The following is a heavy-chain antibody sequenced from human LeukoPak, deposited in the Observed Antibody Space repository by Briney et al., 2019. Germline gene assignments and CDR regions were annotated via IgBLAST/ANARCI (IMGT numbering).Heavy chain of an antibody. CDR3: ARGSEDYYDSSGYYSNWFDP. D-gene: IGHD3-22*01. V-gene: IGHV1-69*04. CDR2: IIPILGIA. Sequence: SVKVSCKASGGTFSSHAISWVRQAPGQGLEWMGRIIPILGIANYAQKFQGRVTITADKSTSTAYMELSSLRSEDTAVYYCARGSEDYYDSSGYYSNWFDPWGQGTLVTVSS. CDR1: GGTFSSHA. J-gene: IGHJ5*02.